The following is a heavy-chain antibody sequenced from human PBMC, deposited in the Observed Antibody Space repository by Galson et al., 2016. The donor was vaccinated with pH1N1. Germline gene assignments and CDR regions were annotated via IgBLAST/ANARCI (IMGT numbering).Heavy chain of an antibody. CDR1: GFSLTTSGMC. V-gene: IGHV2-70*11. Sequence: PALVKPTQTLTLTCTFSGFSLTTSGMCVAWIRQPPGKALEWLARIDWDDDKYYSTSLKARLTISKDTSKNQVVLTVTNMDPVDTATYYCARARSAAAGAIDIGGQRTLVTASS. D-gene: IGHD6-13*01. CDR3: ARARSAAAGAIDI. J-gene: IGHJ1*01. CDR2: IDWDDDK.